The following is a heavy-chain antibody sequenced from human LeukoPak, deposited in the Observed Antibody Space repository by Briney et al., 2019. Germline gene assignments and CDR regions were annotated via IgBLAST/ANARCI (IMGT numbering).Heavy chain of an antibody. CDR2: IYYSGST. V-gene: IGHV4-31*03. CDR1: GGSISSGGYY. CDR3: AKESSSWPYYHGLDV. J-gene: IGHJ6*02. Sequence: PSETLSLTCTVSGGSISSGGYYWTWIRQHPGKGLEWIGNIYYSGSTNCNPSLNSRVTIWVDTSNNQFSLKMRSVTAADTAVYYCAKESSSWPYYHGLDVWGQGTTVTVSS. D-gene: IGHD6-13*01.